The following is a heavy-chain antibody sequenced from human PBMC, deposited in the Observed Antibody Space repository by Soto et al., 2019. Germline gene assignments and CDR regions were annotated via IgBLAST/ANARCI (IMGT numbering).Heavy chain of an antibody. CDR3: AEDKGYSYGYGNY. J-gene: IGHJ4*02. CDR1: GFTFTSAA. Sequence: SVKVSCKASGFTFTSAAVQWVRQARGQRLEWIGWIVVGSGNTNYAQKFQERVTITRDMSTSTVYMQLSSLRSEDTAVYYCAEDKGYSYGYGNYWVPRTLATVS. V-gene: IGHV1-58*01. D-gene: IGHD5-18*01. CDR2: IVVGSGNT.